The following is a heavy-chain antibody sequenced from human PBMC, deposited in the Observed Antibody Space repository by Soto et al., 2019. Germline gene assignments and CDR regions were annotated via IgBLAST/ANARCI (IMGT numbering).Heavy chain of an antibody. D-gene: IGHD3-10*01. CDR1: GFTFSSYS. V-gene: IGHV3-21*01. J-gene: IGHJ6*02. CDR3: ARDMVRGVINYYYYGMDV. CDR2: ISSSSSYI. Sequence: GESLRLSCAASGFTFSSYSMNWVRQAPGKGLEWVSSISSSSSYIYYADSVKGRFTISRDNAKNSLYLQMNSLRAEDTAVYYCARDMVRGVINYYYYGMDVWGQGTTVTVSS.